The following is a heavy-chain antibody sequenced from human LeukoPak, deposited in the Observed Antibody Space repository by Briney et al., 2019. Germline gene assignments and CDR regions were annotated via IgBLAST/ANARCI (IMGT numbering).Heavy chain of an antibody. D-gene: IGHD1-14*01. CDR1: GYTFTNYY. CDR3: AREEEGGTLDY. V-gene: IGHV1-46*01. CDR2: IRHSGGT. J-gene: IGHJ4*01. Sequence: ASVKVSCKASGYTFTNYYMHWVRQAPGQGLEWMGIIRHSGGTIYAQKFQGRVAMTGDTSTSTVYMELSSLRSEDTALYYCAREEEGGTLDYWGQGTLVTVSS.